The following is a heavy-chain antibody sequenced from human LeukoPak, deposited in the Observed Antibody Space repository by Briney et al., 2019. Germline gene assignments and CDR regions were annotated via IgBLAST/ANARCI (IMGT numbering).Heavy chain of an antibody. Sequence: ASVKVSCKASGYTFTSYGIGWVRQAPGQGLEWVGWISAYNDNTKHAQKLQGRVFMTTDTSTRTAYMEMRSLRSDDTAVYYCARDLGDYYYGMDVWGQGTTVSVSS. CDR2: ISAYNDNT. CDR3: ARDLGDYYYGMDV. V-gene: IGHV1-18*01. J-gene: IGHJ6*02. CDR1: GYTFTSYG.